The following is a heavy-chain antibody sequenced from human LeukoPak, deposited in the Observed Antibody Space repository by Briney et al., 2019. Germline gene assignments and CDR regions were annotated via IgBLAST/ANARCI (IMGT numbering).Heavy chain of an antibody. J-gene: IGHJ1*01. CDR1: GFTFSSYW. CDR3: AGGYRYFHH. D-gene: IGHD1-1*01. V-gene: IGHV3-74*01. Sequence: GGSLRLSCSASGFTFSSYWMHWVRQAPGKGLVWVSRISSDGTSTSYADSVKGRFTISRDNAKNTLYLQMNSLRAEDTAVYYCAGGYRYFHHWGQGTLVTVSS. CDR2: ISSDGTST.